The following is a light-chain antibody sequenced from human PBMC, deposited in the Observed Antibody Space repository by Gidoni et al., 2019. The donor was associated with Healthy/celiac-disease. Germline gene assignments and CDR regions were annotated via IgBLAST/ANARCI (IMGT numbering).Light chain of an antibody. CDR3: AAWDDSLNVL. Sequence: QSVLTQPPSASGTPGQRVTISCSGRSSNIGSNTVNWYQQLPGTAPKLLLYSNNQRPSGVPDRFSGSKSGTSASLAISGLQSEDEADYYCAAWDDSLNVLFGGGTKLTVL. V-gene: IGLV1-44*01. J-gene: IGLJ2*01. CDR2: SNN. CDR1: SSNIGSNT.